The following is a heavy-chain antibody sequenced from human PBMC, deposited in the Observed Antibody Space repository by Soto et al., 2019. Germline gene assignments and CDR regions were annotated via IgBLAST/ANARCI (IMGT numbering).Heavy chain of an antibody. D-gene: IGHD3-9*01. V-gene: IGHV1-2*02. J-gene: IGHJ4*02. CDR3: ARPPGYISDWYYFDL. CDR2: ISPRSGGT. Sequence: ASVKVSFKASGYTFIDYYMHWVRQAPGQGFEWMGRISPRSGGTNYAQKFQGRVTMTWDTSLNTAYMELSSLISEDTAVYYCARPPGYISDWYYFDLWGQGTLVTVSS. CDR1: GYTFIDYY.